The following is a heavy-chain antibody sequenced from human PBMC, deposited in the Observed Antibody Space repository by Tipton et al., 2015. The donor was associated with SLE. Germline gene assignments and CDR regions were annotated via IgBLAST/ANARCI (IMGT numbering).Heavy chain of an antibody. CDR2: IYPGDSDT. CDR1: GYRFTRYS. Sequence: QLVQSGAEVKKPGESLKVYCKGSGYRFTRYSIGWVRQMPGKGLEWMGIIYPGDSDTRYSPSFQGQVTISADKSINTAYLQWSSLKASDTAMYYCAREGVPVGARRGLGYYGMVVWGQGTTVTVSS. J-gene: IGHJ6*02. CDR3: AREGVPVGARRGLGYYGMVV. V-gene: IGHV5-51*01. D-gene: IGHD1-26*01.